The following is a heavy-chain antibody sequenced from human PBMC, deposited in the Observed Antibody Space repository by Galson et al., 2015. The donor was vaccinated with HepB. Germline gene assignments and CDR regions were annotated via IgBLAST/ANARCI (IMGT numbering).Heavy chain of an antibody. V-gene: IGHV3-53*04. J-gene: IGHJ4*02. CDR2: IYSGGST. Sequence: SLRLSCAASGFTVSSNYMSWVRQAPGKGLEWVSVIYSGGSTYYADSVKGRFTISRHNSKNTLYLQMNSLRAEDTAVYYCARDSGGYSWGVFDYWGQGTLVTVSS. D-gene: IGHD5-18*01. CDR1: GFTVSSNY. CDR3: ARDSGGYSWGVFDY.